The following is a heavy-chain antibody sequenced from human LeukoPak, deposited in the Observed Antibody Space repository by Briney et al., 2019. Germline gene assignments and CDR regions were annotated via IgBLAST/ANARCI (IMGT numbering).Heavy chain of an antibody. CDR1: GFTFSGSA. D-gene: IGHD5-12*01. CDR3: AKTSGYDSLRYYFDY. V-gene: IGHV3-23*01. Sequence: PGGSLRLSCAASGFTFSGSAMSWVRQAPGEGLEWVSLISYSGANSYYTDSVRGRFTISRDNSEDTLFLQMNSLRAEDTAVYYCAKTSGYDSLRYYFDYWGQGTLVTVSS. J-gene: IGHJ4*02. CDR2: ISYSGANS.